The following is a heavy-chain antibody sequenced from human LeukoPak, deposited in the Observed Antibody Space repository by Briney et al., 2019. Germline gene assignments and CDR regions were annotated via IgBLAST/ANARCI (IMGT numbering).Heavy chain of an antibody. CDR2: IRYDGSNK. D-gene: IGHD1-26*01. V-gene: IGHV3-30*02. Sequence: GGSLRLSCAASGFTFSSYGMHWVCQAPDKGLEWVAFIRYDGSNKYYADSVKGRFTISRDNSKNTLYLQMNSLRAEDTAVYYCAKDRVIVGATLPDYWGQGTLVTVSS. J-gene: IGHJ4*02. CDR1: GFTFSSYG. CDR3: AKDRVIVGATLPDY.